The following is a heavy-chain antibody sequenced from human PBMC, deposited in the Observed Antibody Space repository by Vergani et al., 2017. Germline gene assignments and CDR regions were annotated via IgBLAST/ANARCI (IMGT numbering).Heavy chain of an antibody. CDR3: ARDTPFYDVWSGYPDYFDY. V-gene: IGHV4-4*07. D-gene: IGHD3-3*01. CDR1: GGSISSYY. Sequence: QVQLQESGPGLVKPSETLSLTCTVSGGSISSYYWSWIRQPAGKGLEWIGRIYTSGSTNYNPSLKSRVTMSVDTSKNQFSLKLSSVTAADTAVYYCARDTPFYDVWSGYPDYFDYWGQGTLVTVSS. CDR2: IYTSGST. J-gene: IGHJ4*02.